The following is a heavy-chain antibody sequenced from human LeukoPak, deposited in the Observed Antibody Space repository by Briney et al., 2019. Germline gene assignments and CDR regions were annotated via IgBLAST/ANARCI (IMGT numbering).Heavy chain of an antibody. V-gene: IGHV1-2*02. J-gene: IGHJ3*02. CDR3: ASKWVTYYYNSSYYHYPTDVFDI. D-gene: IGHD3-22*01. CDR2: INANSGGT. Sequence: GASVKVSCKASEHTFTGYYMHWWGQAPGQGLNWMEWINANSGGTNYAQKFQGRVTMTRDTSISTAYMELSRLRSDDTAVYYCASKWVTYYYNSSYYHYPTDVFDIWGQGTMVTVSS. CDR1: EHTFTGYY.